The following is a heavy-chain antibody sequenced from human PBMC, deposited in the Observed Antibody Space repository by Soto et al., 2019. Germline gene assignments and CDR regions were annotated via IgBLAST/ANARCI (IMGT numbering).Heavy chain of an antibody. CDR2: IYYSGST. J-gene: IGHJ4*02. Sequence: SETLSLTCTVSGGSISSYYWSWIRQPPGKGLEWIGYIYYSGSTNYNPSLKSRVTISVDTSKNQFSLKLSSVTAADTAVYYCARGLDGYFDYWGQGTLVTVSS. V-gene: IGHV4-59*01. CDR3: ARGLDGYFDY. CDR1: GGSISSYY.